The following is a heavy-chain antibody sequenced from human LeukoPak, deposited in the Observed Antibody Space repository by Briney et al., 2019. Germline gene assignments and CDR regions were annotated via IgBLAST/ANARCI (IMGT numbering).Heavy chain of an antibody. CDR3: ARDPTRGYSGYPDY. CDR1: GYTLTSYA. J-gene: IGHJ4*02. V-gene: IGHV1-3*01. CDR2: INAGNGNT. D-gene: IGHD5-12*01. Sequence: GASVKVSCKASGYTLTSYAMHWVRQAPGQRLEWMGWINAGNGNTKYSQKFQGRVTITRDTSASTAYMELSSLRSEDTAVYYCARDPTRGYSGYPDYWGQGTLVTVSS.